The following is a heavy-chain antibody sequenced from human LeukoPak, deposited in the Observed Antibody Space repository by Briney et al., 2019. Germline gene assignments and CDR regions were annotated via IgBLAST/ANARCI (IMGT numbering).Heavy chain of an antibody. Sequence: GGSLTLSCVASGFTFSTYAMSWVRGAPARGLEWVSSLRGNGGTFYAESVKGRFTLSRDESRNMVFLHLNKLRVEDTAIYYCAKASWVSNVDAVLWGQGTVVTVSS. CDR1: GFTFSTYA. CDR3: AKASWVSNVDAVL. CDR2: LRGNGGT. V-gene: IGHV3-23*01. J-gene: IGHJ4*02. D-gene: IGHD1-1*01.